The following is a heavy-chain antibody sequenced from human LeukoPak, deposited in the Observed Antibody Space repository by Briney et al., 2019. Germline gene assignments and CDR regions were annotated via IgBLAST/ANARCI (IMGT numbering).Heavy chain of an antibody. D-gene: IGHD3-22*01. V-gene: IGHV3-23*01. CDR2: ISGSGGST. CDR1: GFTSSAYC. J-gene: IGHJ4*02. CDR3: AKVVGDSSGYYYYFDY. Sequence: GGSLRLSCAASGFTSSAYCMNWVRQAPGKGLEWVSAISGSGGSTYYADSVKGRFTISRDNSKNTLYLQMNSLRAEDTAVYYCAKVVGDSSGYYYYFDYWGQGALVTVSS.